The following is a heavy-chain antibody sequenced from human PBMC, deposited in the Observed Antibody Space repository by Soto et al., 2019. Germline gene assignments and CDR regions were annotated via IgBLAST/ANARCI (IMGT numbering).Heavy chain of an antibody. CDR2: IYYSGST. D-gene: IGHD1-26*01. J-gene: IGHJ5*02. CDR3: ATQEVGGSYVYTFDP. Sequence: SETLSLTCTVSGGSITSSSYYWGWIRQPPGKGLEWIGSIYYSGSTYYNPSLKSRVTISVGTSKNQFSLKLSSVTAADTAVYYCATQEVGGSYVYTFDPWGQGTLVTVSS. V-gene: IGHV4-39*01. CDR1: GGSITSSSYY.